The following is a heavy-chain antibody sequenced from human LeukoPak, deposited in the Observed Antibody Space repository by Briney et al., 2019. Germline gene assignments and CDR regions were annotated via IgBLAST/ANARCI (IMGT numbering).Heavy chain of an antibody. CDR1: GFPFSSFD. J-gene: IGHJ5*02. CDR3: ATPPLGWFAP. Sequence: GGSLRLSCAASGFPFSSFDMAWVRQAPGKGLEWLSTISGDGEKTYYADSVTGRFTISRDNSRNTLYLQMNTLRLDDTAMYYCATPPLGWFAPWGQGTLATVSS. V-gene: IGHV3-23*01. CDR2: ISGDGEKT.